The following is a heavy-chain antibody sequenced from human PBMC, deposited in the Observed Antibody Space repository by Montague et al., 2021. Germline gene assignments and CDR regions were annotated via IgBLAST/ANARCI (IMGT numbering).Heavy chain of an antibody. J-gene: IGHJ4*02. V-gene: IGHV4-34*01. CDR2: VSHIGST. CDR3: ASDRGPFDY. CDR1: GGSLSEYY. Sequence: SETLSLTCGVYGGSLSEYYWKWIRQSPEKGLEWIGEVSHIGSTNYNPSLKSRVTMSVDKSKNQFSLKLRSVTAADTAVYYCASDRGPFDYWGQGTVVTVSS.